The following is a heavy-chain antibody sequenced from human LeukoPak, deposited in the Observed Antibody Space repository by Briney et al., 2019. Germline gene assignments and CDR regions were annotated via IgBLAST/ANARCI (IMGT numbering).Heavy chain of an antibody. J-gene: IGHJ4*02. CDR1: GGSISSYY. CDR3: ASGPTVTTWFDY. D-gene: IGHD4-17*01. CDR2: IYYSGST. Sequence: SETLSLTCTVSGGSISSYYWSWIRQPPGKGLEWIGYIYYSGSTNYNPSLKSRVTISVDTSKNQFFLNLSSVTAADTAVYYCASGPTVTTWFDYWGQGTLVTVSS. V-gene: IGHV4-59*12.